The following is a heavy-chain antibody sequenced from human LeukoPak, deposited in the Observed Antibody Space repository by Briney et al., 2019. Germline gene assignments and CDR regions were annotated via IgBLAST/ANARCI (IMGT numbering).Heavy chain of an antibody. CDR1: GFTFTSYW. V-gene: IGHV3-74*01. CDR3: ARGRYYGMDV. J-gene: IGHJ6*02. CDR2: VNSDGSST. Sequence: GGSLRLSCAASGFTFTSYWMLWVRHAPGKGLVWVSRVNSDGSSTTYADSVKGRFTISRDNAKNTLYLQMNSLRAEDTAVYYCARGRYYGMDVWGQGTTVTVSS.